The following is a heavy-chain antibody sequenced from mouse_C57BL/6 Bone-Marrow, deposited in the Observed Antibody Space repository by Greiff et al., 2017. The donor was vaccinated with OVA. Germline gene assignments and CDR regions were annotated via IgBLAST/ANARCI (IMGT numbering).Heavy chain of an antibody. CDR3: ARPSIYYYAMDY. J-gene: IGHJ4*01. Sequence: QVQLQQPGAELVWPGSSVKLSCKASGYTFTRYWMLWVKQRPIQGVEWIGNFDPSDSETLYNQKFKDKATLTVNKSSSTVYMQLSSLTAEYSAVYYNARPSIYYYAMDYWCQGTSVTVAS. V-gene: IGHV1-52*01. CDR2: FDPSDSET. CDR1: GYTFTRYW.